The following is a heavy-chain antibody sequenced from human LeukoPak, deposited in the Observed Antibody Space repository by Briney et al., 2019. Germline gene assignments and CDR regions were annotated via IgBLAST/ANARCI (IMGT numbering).Heavy chain of an antibody. V-gene: IGHV4-34*01. CDR3: ARARRQRPRDYYYYMDV. CDR2: INHSGST. CDR1: GGSFSGYY. Sequence: SETLSLTCAVYGGSFSGYYWSWIRQPPGKGLEWIGEINHSGSTNYNPSLKSRVTISVDTSKNQFSLKLSSVTAADTAVYYCARARRQRPRDYYYYMDVWGKGTTVTLSS. J-gene: IGHJ6*03.